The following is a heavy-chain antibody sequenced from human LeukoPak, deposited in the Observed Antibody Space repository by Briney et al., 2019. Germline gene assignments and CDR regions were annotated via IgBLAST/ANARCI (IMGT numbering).Heavy chain of an antibody. D-gene: IGHD1-26*01. CDR1: GFTFDDYG. V-gene: IGHV3-20*04. CDR2: INWNGGST. CDR3: ARGYSGSYNTYFDY. Sequence: PGGSLRLSCAASGFTFDDYGMSWVRQAPGKGLEWVSGINWNGGSTGYADSVKSRSTISRDNAKNSLYLQMNSLRAEDTALYYCARGYSGSYNTYFDYWGQGTLVTVSS. J-gene: IGHJ4*02.